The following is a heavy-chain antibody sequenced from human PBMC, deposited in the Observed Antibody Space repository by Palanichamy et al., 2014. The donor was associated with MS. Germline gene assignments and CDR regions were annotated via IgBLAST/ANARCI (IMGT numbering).Heavy chain of an antibody. CDR3: ARRTAYSSNWSFDY. J-gene: IGHJ4*02. D-gene: IGHD6-13*01. Sequence: QVQLQESGPGLVKPSETLSLTCTVSGASVSSYYWSWIRQSPGTGLEWIGYIFYSGYIDYNPSLKSRVTLALDTSKNQLSLKLSSVTAADTAVYYCARRTAYSSNWSFDYWGQGTLVTVSS. CDR2: IFYSGYI. CDR1: GASVSSYY. V-gene: IGHV4-59*02.